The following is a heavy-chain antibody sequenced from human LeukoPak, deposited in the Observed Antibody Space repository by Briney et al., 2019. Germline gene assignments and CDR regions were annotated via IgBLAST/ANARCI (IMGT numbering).Heavy chain of an antibody. CDR1: GFTFSDYD. J-gene: IGHJ4*02. CDR3: ARVAKARVGGVYYFDY. CDR2: IGTAGDT. V-gene: IGHV3-13*01. D-gene: IGHD6-13*01. Sequence: GGSLRLSCAASGFTFSDYDMHWVRQATGKGLEWVSAIGTAGDTYYTGSVKGRFTISRENAKNSLYLQMNSLRAGDTAVYYCARVAKARVGGVYYFDYWGQGTLVTVSS.